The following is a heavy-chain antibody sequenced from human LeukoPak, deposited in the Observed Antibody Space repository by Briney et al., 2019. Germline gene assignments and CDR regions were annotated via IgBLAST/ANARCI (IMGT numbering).Heavy chain of an antibody. D-gene: IGHD6-13*01. J-gene: IGHJ4*02. Sequence: GASVKVSCKASGFTFPSYYMHWVRQAPGQGLEWMGIINPSGGSTSYAQKFQGRVTMTRDTSTSTVYMELSSLRSEDTAVYYCARVGIAAAGVFDYWGQGTPVTVSS. CDR1: GFTFPSYY. V-gene: IGHV1-46*01. CDR3: ARVGIAAAGVFDY. CDR2: INPSGGST.